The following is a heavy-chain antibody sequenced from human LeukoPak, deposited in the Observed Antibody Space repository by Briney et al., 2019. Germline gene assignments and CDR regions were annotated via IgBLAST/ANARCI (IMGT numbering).Heavy chain of an antibody. V-gene: IGHV3-7*01. CDR1: GFPFDRYW. J-gene: IGHJ4*02. Sequence: GGSLRLSCVASGFPFDRYWMSWVRQAPGKGLEWVANIKHDGSEKNFVDSVKGRFTISRDNAENSLFLQMNSLRADDTAVYFCARQPIYEAYFDFWGQGTLVTVSA. CDR2: IKHDGSEK. CDR3: ARQPIYEAYFDF. D-gene: IGHD3-16*01.